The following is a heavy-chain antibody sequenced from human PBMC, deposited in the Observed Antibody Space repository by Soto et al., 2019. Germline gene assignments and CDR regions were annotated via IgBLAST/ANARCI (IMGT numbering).Heavy chain of an antibody. D-gene: IGHD5-12*01. CDR1: GGCLSSSSNY. CDR2: IYYSGST. V-gene: IGHV4-39*07. Sequence: AVSGGCLSSSSNYWGWIRQPPGKGLEWIGSIYYSGSTYYNPSLKSRVTISVDTSKNQFSLKLSSVTAADTAIYYCARACVGYNPLFGNWGQGTLVTVSS. CDR3: ARACVGYNPLFGN. J-gene: IGHJ4*02.